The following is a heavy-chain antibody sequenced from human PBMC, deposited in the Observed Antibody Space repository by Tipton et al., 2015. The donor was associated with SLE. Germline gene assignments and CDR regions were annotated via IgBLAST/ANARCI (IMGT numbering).Heavy chain of an antibody. CDR3: ARGRNWGVDDAFDI. CDR1: GGSVTTSGYF. J-gene: IGHJ3*02. V-gene: IGHV4-31*03. D-gene: IGHD7-27*01. Sequence: TLSLTCTVSGGSVTTSGYFWSWVRQHRGKGLDWIGCISYDGRSKYNPSLKSRLIISLDTSKNQFSLRLSSVTAADTAVYLCARGRNWGVDDAFDISGQGTMVAVSS. CDR2: ISYDGRS.